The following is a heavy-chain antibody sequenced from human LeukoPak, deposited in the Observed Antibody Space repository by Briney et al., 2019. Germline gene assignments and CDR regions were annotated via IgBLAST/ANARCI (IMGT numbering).Heavy chain of an antibody. J-gene: IGHJ4*02. D-gene: IGHD1-1*01. CDR1: GYTFTGYN. V-gene: IGHV1-2*02. CDR3: VRDVHNYNDNY. Sequence: ASVKVSCKASGYTFTGYNMHWLRQAPGQGLEWMGWMNPNSGGTLYSPKFQGRVTMTRDTSISTAFMELSRLRFDDTAICYCVRDVHNYNDNYWGQGTLVTVSS. CDR2: MNPNSGGT.